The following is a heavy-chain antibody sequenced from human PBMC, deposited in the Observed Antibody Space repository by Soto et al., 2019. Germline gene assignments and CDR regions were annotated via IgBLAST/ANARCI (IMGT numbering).Heavy chain of an antibody. J-gene: IGHJ5*02. CDR2: ISYDGSNK. V-gene: IGHV3-30*18. Sequence: QVQLVESGGGVVQPGRSLRLSCAASGFTFSSYGMHWVRQAPGKGLEWVAVISYDGSNKYYADSVKGRFTISRDNSKNTLYLQMNSLRAEDTAVYYCAKASSTTVTPGGDWFDPWGQGTLVTVSS. CDR1: GFTFSSYG. CDR3: AKASSTTVTPGGDWFDP. D-gene: IGHD4-17*01.